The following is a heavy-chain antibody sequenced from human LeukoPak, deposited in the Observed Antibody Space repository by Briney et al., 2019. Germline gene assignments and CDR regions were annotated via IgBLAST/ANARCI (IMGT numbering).Heavy chain of an antibody. D-gene: IGHD6-19*01. CDR2: IYPGDSDT. J-gene: IGHJ6*03. CDR3: ARSIAVAGRGYYYYYYMDV. Sequence: PGESLKISCKGSGYSFTSYWIGWVRQMPGKGLEWMGIIYPGDSDTRYSPSFQGQVTISADKSISTAYLQWSSLKASDTAMYYCARSIAVAGRGYYYYYYMDVWGKGTTVTVSS. V-gene: IGHV5-51*01. CDR1: GYSFTSYW.